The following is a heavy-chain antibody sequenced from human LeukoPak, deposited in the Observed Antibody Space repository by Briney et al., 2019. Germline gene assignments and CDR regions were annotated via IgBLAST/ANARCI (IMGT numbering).Heavy chain of an antibody. J-gene: IGHJ6*02. CDR1: GFTFSSYA. Sequence: GGSLRLSCAASGFTFSSYAMSWVRQAPGKGLEWVSAISGSGGTTYYADSVKGRFTISRDNSKNTLSLQMNSLRAEDTAVYYCAREPPPYCSSTSCYQNGMDVWGQGTTVTVSS. V-gene: IGHV3-23*01. CDR2: ISGSGGTT. CDR3: AREPPPYCSSTSCYQNGMDV. D-gene: IGHD2-2*01.